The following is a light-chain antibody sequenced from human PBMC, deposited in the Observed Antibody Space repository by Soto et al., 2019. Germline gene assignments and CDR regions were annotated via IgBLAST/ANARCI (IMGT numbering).Light chain of an antibody. J-gene: IGKJ3*01. CDR1: QCISSY. CDR3: QQYDSYPFT. CDR2: AAS. Sequence: AIRMTQSPSSLSASTGDRVTITCRASQCISSYLAWYQQKPGKAPKLLIYAASTLQSGVPSRFSGSGSGTDFTLIISCLQSEDFATYYCQQYDSYPFTFGPGTKVDIK. V-gene: IGKV1-8*01.